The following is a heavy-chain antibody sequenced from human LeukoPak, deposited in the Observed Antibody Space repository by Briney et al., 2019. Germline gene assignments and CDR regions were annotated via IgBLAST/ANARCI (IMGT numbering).Heavy chain of an antibody. D-gene: IGHD3-9*01. CDR2: IDSDGTNR. J-gene: IGHJ4*02. CDR1: GFTFSRYW. Sequence: GGSLRLSCAASGFTFSRYWMHWVRQAPGKGLVWVSRIDSDGTNRDYADSVKGRFTISRDNAKNTVYLQMNSLRDEDTAVYHCEGRATGLPEYWGQGSLVTVSS. CDR3: EGRATGLPEY. V-gene: IGHV3-74*01.